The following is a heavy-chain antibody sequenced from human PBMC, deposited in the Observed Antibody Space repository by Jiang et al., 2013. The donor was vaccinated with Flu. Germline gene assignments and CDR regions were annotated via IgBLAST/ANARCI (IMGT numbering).Heavy chain of an antibody. CDR3: ARVSGGAAAGYYFDY. J-gene: IGHJ4*02. D-gene: IGHD6-13*01. V-gene: IGHV4-59*01. Sequence: TISVDTSKNQFSLKLSSVTAADTAVYYCARVSGGAAAGYYFDYWGQGTLVTVSS.